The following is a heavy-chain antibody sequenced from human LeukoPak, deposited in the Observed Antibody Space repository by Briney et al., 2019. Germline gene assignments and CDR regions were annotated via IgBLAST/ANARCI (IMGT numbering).Heavy chain of an antibody. Sequence: SETLSLTCTVSGGSISSYYWSWIRQPAGKGLEWIGRIYTSGSTNYNPSLKSRVTISVDTPKNQFSLKLSSVTAADTAVYYCARVTYYDFWSGYPPPWFDPWGQGTLVTVSS. CDR3: ARVTYYDFWSGYPPPWFDP. J-gene: IGHJ5*02. V-gene: IGHV4-4*07. CDR1: GGSISSYY. CDR2: IYTSGST. D-gene: IGHD3-3*01.